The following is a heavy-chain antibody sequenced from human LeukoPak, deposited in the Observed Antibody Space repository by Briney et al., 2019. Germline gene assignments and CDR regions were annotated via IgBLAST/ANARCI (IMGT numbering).Heavy chain of an antibody. CDR1: GFTFRSYS. CDR3: ASGHFLEWLLGLDN. Sequence: GGSLRLSCAVSGFTFRSYSMNWVRQAPGKGLEWVSSISSSSYYIYYADSVKGRFTISRDNAKNSLYLQMNSLRAEDTAVYYCASGHFLEWLLGLDNWGQGTLVSVSS. J-gene: IGHJ4*02. D-gene: IGHD3-3*01. CDR2: ISSSSYYI. V-gene: IGHV3-21*01.